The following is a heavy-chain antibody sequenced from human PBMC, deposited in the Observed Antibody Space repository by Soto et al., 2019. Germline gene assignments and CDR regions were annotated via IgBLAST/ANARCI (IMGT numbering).Heavy chain of an antibody. V-gene: IGHV3-48*02. J-gene: IGHJ5*02. CDR1: GLTFSSYS. Sequence: GGSLRLSCAASGLTFSSYSMNWVRQAPGKGLEWVSYISSSSSTIYYADSVKGRFTISRDNAKNSLYPQMNSLRDEDTAVYYCAREGGNLNWFDPWGQGTLVTVSS. CDR2: ISSSSSTI. CDR3: AREGGNLNWFDP. D-gene: IGHD1-26*01.